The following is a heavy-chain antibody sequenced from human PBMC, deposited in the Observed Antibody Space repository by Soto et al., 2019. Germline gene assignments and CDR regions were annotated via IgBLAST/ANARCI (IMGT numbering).Heavy chain of an antibody. D-gene: IGHD6-13*01. J-gene: IGHJ5*02. Sequence: RASVKVSCKASGGTFSSYAISWVRQAPGQGLEWMGGIIPIFGTANYAQKFQGRVTITADESTSTAYMELSSLRSEDTAVYYCAIRGIAAAGTVVRFDPWGQGTLVTVSS. CDR3: AIRGIAAAGTVVRFDP. CDR1: GGTFSSYA. V-gene: IGHV1-69*13. CDR2: IIPIFGTA.